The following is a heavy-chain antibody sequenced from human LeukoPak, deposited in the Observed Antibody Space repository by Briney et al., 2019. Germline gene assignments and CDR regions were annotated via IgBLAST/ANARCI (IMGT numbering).Heavy chain of an antibody. CDR2: ISSSGSYT. Sequence: GGSLRLSCAASGFTFSSYNMNWVRQAPGKGLEWVSSISSSGSYTYYADSVRGRFTISRDNSKNTLYLQMNSLRAEDTAVYYCATTALAYFDYWGQGTLVTVSS. J-gene: IGHJ4*02. V-gene: IGHV3-21*04. CDR1: GFTFSSYN. CDR3: ATTALAYFDY.